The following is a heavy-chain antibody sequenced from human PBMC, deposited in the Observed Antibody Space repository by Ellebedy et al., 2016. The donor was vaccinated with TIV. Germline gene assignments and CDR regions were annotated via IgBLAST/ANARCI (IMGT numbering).Heavy chain of an antibody. Sequence: ASVKVSXKASGYTFTSYDINWVRQATGQGLEWMGWMNPNSGNTGYAQKFQGRVTMTRNTSISTAYMELSSLRSEDTAVYYCAREGVGPIEHTFDIWGQGTLVTVSS. CDR1: GYTFTSYD. D-gene: IGHD1-26*01. CDR3: AREGVGPIEHTFDI. V-gene: IGHV1-8*01. CDR2: MNPNSGNT. J-gene: IGHJ3*02.